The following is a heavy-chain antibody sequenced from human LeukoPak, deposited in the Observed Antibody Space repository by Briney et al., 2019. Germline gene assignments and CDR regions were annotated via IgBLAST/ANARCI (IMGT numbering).Heavy chain of an antibody. D-gene: IGHD6-13*01. CDR3: TRVDGSSSCPDY. CDR1: GFTFSSYW. V-gene: IGHV3-7*01. J-gene: IGHJ4*02. CDR2: VKEDGSET. Sequence: PGGSLRLSCAASGFTFSSYWMSWVRQAPGKGLEWVANVKEDGSETYYVDSVKGRFTISRDNAKNSLYLQMSGLRAEDAAVYYCTRVDGSSSCPDYWGQGTLVTVSP.